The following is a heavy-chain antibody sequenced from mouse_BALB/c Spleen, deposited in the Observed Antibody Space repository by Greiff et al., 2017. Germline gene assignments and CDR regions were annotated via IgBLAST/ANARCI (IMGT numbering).Heavy chain of an antibody. CDR3: ARDKGFDY. Sequence: DVQLVESGGGLVKPGGSLKLSCAASGFTFSSYAMSWVRQTPEKRLEWVATISSGGSYTYYPDSVKGRFTISRDNAKNTLYLQMSSLRSEDTAMYYCARDKGFDYWGQGTTLTVSS. D-gene: IGHD1-3*01. V-gene: IGHV5-9-3*01. CDR2: ISSGGSYT. CDR1: GFTFSSYA. J-gene: IGHJ2*01.